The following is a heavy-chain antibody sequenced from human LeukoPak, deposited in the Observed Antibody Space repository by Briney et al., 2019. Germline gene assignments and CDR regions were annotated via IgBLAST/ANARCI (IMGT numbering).Heavy chain of an antibody. Sequence: SETLSLTCTVSGGSISSGGHYWSWIRQHPAKGLEWIGYIYYSGSAYYNPSLESRVTISIDTSMNQFSLKLTSVTAADTAVYFCARGTLRLFDYWGQGTLVTVSS. CDR2: IYYSGSA. J-gene: IGHJ4*02. V-gene: IGHV4-31*03. D-gene: IGHD5/OR15-5a*01. CDR1: GGSISSGGHY. CDR3: ARGTLRLFDY.